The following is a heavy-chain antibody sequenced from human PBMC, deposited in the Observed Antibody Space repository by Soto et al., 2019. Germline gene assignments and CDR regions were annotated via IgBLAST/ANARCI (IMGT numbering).Heavy chain of an antibody. Sequence: SETLSLTCTVSGGSISSYYWSWIRQPPGKGLEWIGYIYYSGSTNYNPSLKSRVTISVDTSKNQFSLKLGSVTAADTAVYYCARDHHPRHYYYYMDVWGKGTTVTVSS. CDR3: ARDHHPRHYYYYMDV. V-gene: IGHV4-59*01. CDR1: GGSISSYY. J-gene: IGHJ6*03. CDR2: IYYSGST.